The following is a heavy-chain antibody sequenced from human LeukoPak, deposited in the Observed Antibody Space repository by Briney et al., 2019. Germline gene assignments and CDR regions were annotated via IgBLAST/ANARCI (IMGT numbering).Heavy chain of an antibody. CDR2: INHSGST. V-gene: IGHV4-34*01. J-gene: IGHJ5*02. Sequence: SETLSLTCAVYGGSFSGYYWSWIRQPPGKGLEWIGEINHSGSTNYNPSLKSRVTISVDTSKNQFSLKLSSVTAADTAVYYCARGGYHSIWFDPWGQGTLVTVSS. CDR1: GGSFSGYY. CDR3: ARGGYHSIWFDP. D-gene: IGHD2-2*01.